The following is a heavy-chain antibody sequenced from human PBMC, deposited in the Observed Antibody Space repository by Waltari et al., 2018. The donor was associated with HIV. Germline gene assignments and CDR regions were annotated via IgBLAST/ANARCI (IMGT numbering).Heavy chain of an antibody. CDR2: TNNYTGRP. V-gene: IGHV7-4-1*02. CDR1: VYTFTDNA. CDR3: AREGFFSDDSTEGNSVYQDFVF. Sequence: QVQLVQSGSALRKPGASVTVSCKASVYTFTDNAINWLRQAPGQGFKRVGWTNNYTGRPKYAKAFTGRFCFSVETPDSTAYLPINNLTPGDTAIYYCAREGFFSDDSTEGNSVYQDFVFWGQGTLVTVSS. D-gene: IGHD2-8*01. J-gene: IGHJ4*02.